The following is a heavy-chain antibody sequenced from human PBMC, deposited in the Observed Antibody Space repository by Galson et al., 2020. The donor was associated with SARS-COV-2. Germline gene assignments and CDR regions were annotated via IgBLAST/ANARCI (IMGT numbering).Heavy chain of an antibody. D-gene: IGHD6-19*01. V-gene: IGHV3-9*01. CDR2: ISWNSGSI. CDR1: GFTFDDYA. CDR3: AKGAPTAVAVGRVMDV. Sequence: GGSLRLSCAASGFTFDDYAMHWVRQAPGKGLEWVPGISWNSGSIGYADSVKGRFTISRDNAKNSLYLQMNSLRAEDTALYYCAKGAPTAVAVGRVMDVWGQGTTVTVSS. J-gene: IGHJ6*02.